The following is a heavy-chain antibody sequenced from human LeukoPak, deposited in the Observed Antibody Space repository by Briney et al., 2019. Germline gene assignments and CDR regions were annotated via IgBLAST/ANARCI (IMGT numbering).Heavy chain of an antibody. CDR3: AREDTAMDPIDY. Sequence: SETLSLTCTVSGGSVSSGSYYWSWIRQPPGKGLEWIGYIYYSGSTNYNPSLKSRVTISVDTSKNQFSLKLSSVTAADTAVYYCAREDTAMDPIDYWGQGTLATVSS. CDR1: GGSVSSGSYY. CDR2: IYYSGST. V-gene: IGHV4-61*01. D-gene: IGHD5-18*01. J-gene: IGHJ4*02.